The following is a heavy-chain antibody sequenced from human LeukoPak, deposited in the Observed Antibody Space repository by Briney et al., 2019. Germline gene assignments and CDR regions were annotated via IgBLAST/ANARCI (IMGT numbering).Heavy chain of an antibody. D-gene: IGHD5-24*01. Sequence: SETLSLTCTVSGGSISSYYWSWIRQPPGKGLEWIGEINHSGSTNYNPSLKSRVTISVDTSKNQFSLKLSSVTAADTAVYYCARVASVEMATISYYMDVWGKGTTVTVSS. V-gene: IGHV4-34*01. CDR1: GGSISSYY. J-gene: IGHJ6*03. CDR3: ARVASVEMATISYYMDV. CDR2: INHSGST.